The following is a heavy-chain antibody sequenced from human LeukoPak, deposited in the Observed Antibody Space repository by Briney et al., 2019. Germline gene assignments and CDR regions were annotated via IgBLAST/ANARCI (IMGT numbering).Heavy chain of an antibody. CDR3: AKDRIQLWLTGYFDY. Sequence: PGGSLRLSCAASGFTFSSYAMSWVRQAPGKGLEWVSAISGSGGSTYYADSVKGRFTISRDNSKNTPYLQMNSLRAEDTAVYYCAKDRIQLWLTGYFDYWGQGTLVTVSS. CDR1: GFTFSSYA. J-gene: IGHJ4*02. D-gene: IGHD5-18*01. V-gene: IGHV3-23*01. CDR2: ISGSGGST.